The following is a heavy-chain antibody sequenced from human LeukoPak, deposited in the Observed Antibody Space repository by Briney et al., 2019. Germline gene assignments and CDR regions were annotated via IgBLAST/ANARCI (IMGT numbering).Heavy chain of an antibody. V-gene: IGHV4-61*01. CDR1: GGSLSSGSYY. J-gene: IGHJ4*02. Sequence: ETLSLTCTVSGGSLSSGSYYWGWGRQPPGRGLEWGGYIYYSGSTNDNPSLKSRVTISVDTSKNQFSLKLSSVTAADTAVYYCARVLVEATTLIDYWGQGTLVTVSS. CDR2: IYYSGST. D-gene: IGHD5-12*01. CDR3: ARVLVEATTLIDY.